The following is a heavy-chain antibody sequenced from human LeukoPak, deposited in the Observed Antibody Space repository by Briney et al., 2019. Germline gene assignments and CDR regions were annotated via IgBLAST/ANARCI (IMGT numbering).Heavy chain of an antibody. V-gene: IGHV4-39*01. CDR1: GGSISSSSYY. J-gene: IGHJ4*02. CDR2: IYYSGST. D-gene: IGHD6-19*01. CDR3: ARELASGGYFDY. Sequence: PSETLSLTCTVSGGSISSSSYYWGWIRQPPGKGLEWIGTIYYSGSTYYNPSLKSRVTLSVDTSKNQFSLKLGSVTAADTAVYYCARELASGGYFDYWGQGTLVTVSS.